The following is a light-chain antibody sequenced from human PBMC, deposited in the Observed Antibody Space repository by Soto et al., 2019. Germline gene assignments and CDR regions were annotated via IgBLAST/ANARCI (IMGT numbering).Light chain of an antibody. CDR1: QSVSSY. CDR3: LQDYNFPYT. CDR2: DAS. V-gene: IGKV3-11*01. Sequence: EIVLTQSPATLSLSPGERATLSCRASQSVSSYLAWYQQKPGQAPRLLIYDASNRATGIPARFSGSGSGTDFTLTISSLEPEDFATYYCLQDYNFPYTFGQGTKLEFK. J-gene: IGKJ2*01.